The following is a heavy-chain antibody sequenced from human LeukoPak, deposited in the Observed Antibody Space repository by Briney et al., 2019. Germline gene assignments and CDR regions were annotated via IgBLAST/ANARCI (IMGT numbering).Heavy chain of an antibody. V-gene: IGHV3-74*01. Sequence: GGSLRLSCAASGFTFSNYWMHWVRQAPGKGLVWVSRINRDGRSTNYADSVKGRFTISRDNAKNTVFLQMNSLRAEDTAVYYCARDQYYDILTGYDAFDIWGQGTMVTVSS. J-gene: IGHJ3*02. CDR1: GFTFSNYW. CDR3: ARDQYYDILTGYDAFDI. D-gene: IGHD3-9*01. CDR2: INRDGRST.